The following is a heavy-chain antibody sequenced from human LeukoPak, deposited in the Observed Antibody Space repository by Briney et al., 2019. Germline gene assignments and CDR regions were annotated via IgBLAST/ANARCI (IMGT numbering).Heavy chain of an antibody. V-gene: IGHV4-39*01. Sequence: SETLSLTCTVSGGSISSSSYYWGWIRQPPGRGLEWIGSIYYSGSTYYNPSLKSRVTISVDTSKNQFSLKLSSVTAADTAVYYCARRSFNCTNGICYNWFDPWGQGTLVTVSS. CDR2: IYYSGST. D-gene: IGHD2-8*01. CDR1: GGSISSSSYY. CDR3: ARRSFNCTNGICYNWFDP. J-gene: IGHJ5*02.